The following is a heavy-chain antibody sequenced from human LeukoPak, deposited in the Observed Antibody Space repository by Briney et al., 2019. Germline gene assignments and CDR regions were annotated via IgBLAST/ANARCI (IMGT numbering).Heavy chain of an antibody. D-gene: IGHD5-12*01. CDR2: INHSGST. CDR1: GGSFSGYY. V-gene: IGHV4-34*01. Sequence: SETLSLTCAVYGGSFSGYYWSWIRQPPGKGLEWIGEINHSGSTNYNPSLKSRVTISVDTSKNQFSLKLSSVTAADTAVYYCARGGGYGGDYWGQGTLVTVSS. CDR3: ARGGGYGGDY. J-gene: IGHJ4*02.